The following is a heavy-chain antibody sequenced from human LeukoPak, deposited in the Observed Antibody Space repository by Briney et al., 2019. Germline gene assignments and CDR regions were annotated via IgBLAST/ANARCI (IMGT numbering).Heavy chain of an antibody. CDR3: ARGGIAAAAFDY. V-gene: IGHV1-46*01. D-gene: IGHD6-13*01. CDR2: INPSGGST. Sequence: SVKVSCKASGYTFTRYYMHWVRQAPGQGLEWMGIINPSGGSTSYAQKFQGRVTMTRDTSTSTVYMELSSLRSEDTAVYYYARGGIAAAAFDYWGQGTLVTVSS. CDR1: GYTFTRYY. J-gene: IGHJ4*02.